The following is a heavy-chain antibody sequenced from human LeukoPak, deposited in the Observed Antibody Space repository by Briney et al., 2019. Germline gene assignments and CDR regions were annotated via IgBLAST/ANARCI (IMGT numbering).Heavy chain of an antibody. V-gene: IGHV3-23*01. J-gene: IGHJ3*02. CDR1: GFTFSSYA. CDR2: ISGSGGAT. CDR3: ARGREGYSYDDAFDI. Sequence: PGGSLRLSCAASGFTFSSYAMTWVRQAPGKGLEWVSGISGSGGATYSADSVKGRFTISRDNSKNTLYLQMNSLRAEDTAVYYCARGREGYSYDDAFDIWGQGTMVTVSS. D-gene: IGHD5-18*01.